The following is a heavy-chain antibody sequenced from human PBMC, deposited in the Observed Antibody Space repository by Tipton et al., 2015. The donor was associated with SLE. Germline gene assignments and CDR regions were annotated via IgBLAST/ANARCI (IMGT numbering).Heavy chain of an antibody. CDR1: GFSFSGYA. V-gene: IGHV3-30*04. CDR3: ARDLVGPTGYGMDV. J-gene: IGHJ6*02. D-gene: IGHD1-26*01. CDR2: ISLDGSNK. Sequence: SLRLSCAASGFSFSGYAMHWVRQAPGKGLEWVAVISLDGSNKYYADSVKGRFTISKDNSRNTLYLEMNSLRAEDTALYYCARDLVGPTGYGMDVWGQGTTVTVSS.